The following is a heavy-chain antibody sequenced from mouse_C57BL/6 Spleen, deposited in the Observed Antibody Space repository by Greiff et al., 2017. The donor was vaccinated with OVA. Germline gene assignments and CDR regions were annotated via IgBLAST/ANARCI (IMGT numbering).Heavy chain of an antibody. Sequence: QVQLQQSGAELVRPGASVTLSCKASGYTFTDYEMHWVKQTPVHGLEWIGAIDPETGGTAYNQKFKGKAILTADKSSSTAYMELRSLTSEDSAVYYCTRRPLLRRFDYWGQGTTLTVSS. CDR1: GYTFTDYE. J-gene: IGHJ2*01. D-gene: IGHD1-2*01. V-gene: IGHV1-15*01. CDR2: IDPETGGT. CDR3: TRRPLLRRFDY.